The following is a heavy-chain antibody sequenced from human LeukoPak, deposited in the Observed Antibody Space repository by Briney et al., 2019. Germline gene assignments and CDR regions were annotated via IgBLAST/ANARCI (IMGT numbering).Heavy chain of an antibody. CDR2: IKQDGSEK. Sequence: GGSLRLSCAASGFTFSSYWMSWVRQAPGKGLEWVANIKQDGSEKYYVDSVKGRFTISRDNAKNSLYLQMNSLRAEDTAVYYRARASWDSSGYDAFDIWGQGTMVTVSS. D-gene: IGHD3-22*01. V-gene: IGHV3-7*01. CDR3: ARASWDSSGYDAFDI. J-gene: IGHJ3*02. CDR1: GFTFSSYW.